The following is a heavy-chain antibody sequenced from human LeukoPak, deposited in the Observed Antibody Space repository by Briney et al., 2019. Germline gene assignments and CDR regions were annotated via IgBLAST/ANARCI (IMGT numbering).Heavy chain of an antibody. V-gene: IGHV3-48*03. CDR2: ISNSGSTI. J-gene: IGHJ4*02. CDR3: ARGGGSYPFFDY. Sequence: PGGSLRLSCAASGFTVNVYGMNWVRQAPGMGLEWPSYISNSGSTIYYADSVKGRFTISRDNAKKSLYLQMNSLRAEDTAVYYCARGGGSYPFFDYWGQGVLVTVSS. D-gene: IGHD1-26*01. CDR1: GFTVNVYG.